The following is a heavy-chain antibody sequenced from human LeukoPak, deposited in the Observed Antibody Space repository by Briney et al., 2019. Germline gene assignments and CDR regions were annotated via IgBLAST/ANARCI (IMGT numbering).Heavy chain of an antibody. Sequence: GASVKVSCKASGGTFSSYAISWVRQAPGQGLEWMGGVIPISGTPKYAQKFQGRVTITTDESTTTAYMELNSLTSEDTAVYYCARAFYYDSGTYGPVDYWGQGTLVTVSS. CDR1: GGTFSSYA. D-gene: IGHD3-10*01. CDR3: ARAFYYDSGTYGPVDY. J-gene: IGHJ4*02. CDR2: VIPISGTP. V-gene: IGHV1-69*05.